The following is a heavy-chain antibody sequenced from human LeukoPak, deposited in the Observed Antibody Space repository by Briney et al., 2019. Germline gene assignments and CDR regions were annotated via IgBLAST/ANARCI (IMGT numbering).Heavy chain of an antibody. V-gene: IGHV3-49*04. CDR3: TRSAGFYSGWYHDY. CDR2: IRSKGSGGTT. CDR1: GFTFGGYV. J-gene: IGHJ4*02. Sequence: GRSLRLSCTTSGFTFGGYVMSWVRQAPGKGLEWVGFIRSKGSGGTTEYAASVKGRFTISRDDSESIAYLQMSSLETEDTAVYYCTRSAGFYSGWYHDYWGQGTLVTVSS. D-gene: IGHD6-19*01.